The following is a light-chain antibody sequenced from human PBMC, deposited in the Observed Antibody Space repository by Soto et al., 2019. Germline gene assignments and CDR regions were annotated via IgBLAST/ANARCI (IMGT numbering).Light chain of an antibody. J-gene: IGKJ1*01. Sequence: EIVLTQSPGTLSLSPGEIATLSFRASQSVRSNYLAWYQQKPGQAPRLLIYGASSRATGIPDRFSGSGSGTDFTLTISRLEPEDFAVYYCQQYGTSPRTFGQGTKVDIK. CDR2: GAS. V-gene: IGKV3-20*01. CDR1: QSVRSNY. CDR3: QQYGTSPRT.